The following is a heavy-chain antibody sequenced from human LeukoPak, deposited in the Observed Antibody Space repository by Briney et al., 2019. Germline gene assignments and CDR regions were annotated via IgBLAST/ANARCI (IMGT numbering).Heavy chain of an antibody. D-gene: IGHD5-18*01. CDR2: ISYDGSNK. CDR3: ARVDTAMGYYFDY. V-gene: IGHV3-30*03. J-gene: IGHJ4*02. Sequence: GGSLRLSCAASGFTFSSYGMHWVRQAPGKGLEWVAVISYDGSNKYYADSVKGRFTISRDNAKNSLYLQMNSLRAEDTAVYYCARVDTAMGYYFDYWGQGTLVTVSS. CDR1: GFTFSSYG.